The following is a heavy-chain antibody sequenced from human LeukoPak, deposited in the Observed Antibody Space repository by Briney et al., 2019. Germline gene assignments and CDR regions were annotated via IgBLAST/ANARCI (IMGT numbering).Heavy chain of an antibody. D-gene: IGHD1-26*01. CDR1: GYTFTSYG. CDR2: ISAYNGNT. J-gene: IGHJ4*02. CDR3: ARALPFRGSYYEDY. V-gene: IGHV1-18*01. Sequence: ASVKVSCKTSGYTFTSYGISWVRQAPGQGLEWMGWISAYNGNTNYAQELQGRVTMTTDTSTSTAYMELRSLRSDDTAVYYCARALPFRGSYYEDYWGQGTLVTVSS.